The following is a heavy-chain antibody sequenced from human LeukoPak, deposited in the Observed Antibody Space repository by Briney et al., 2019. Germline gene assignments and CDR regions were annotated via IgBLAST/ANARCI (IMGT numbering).Heavy chain of an antibody. Sequence: SETLSLTCAVYGGSVSGYYWSWIRQPPGKGLEWIGEINHSGSTNYNPSLKSRVTISVDTSKNQFSLKLSSVTAADTAVYYCASGRPYYDFWSGYLGKYYFDYWGQGTLVTVSS. CDR1: GGSVSGYY. V-gene: IGHV4-34*01. D-gene: IGHD3-3*01. CDR2: INHSGST. CDR3: ASGRPYYDFWSGYLGKYYFDY. J-gene: IGHJ4*02.